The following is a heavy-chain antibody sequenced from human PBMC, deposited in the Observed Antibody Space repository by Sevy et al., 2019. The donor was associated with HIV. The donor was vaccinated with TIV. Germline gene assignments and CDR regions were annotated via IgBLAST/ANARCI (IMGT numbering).Heavy chain of an antibody. Sequence: ASVKVSCKASGYMFTDYYIHWVRQAPGQGLEWMAWVNPDGGVTNYAQRFQGEVTVTRDTSISTAYMELSRLRSNDTAIYYCARLTTKPTSDLYGMDVWAQGTTVTVSS. CDR2: VNPDGGVT. CDR3: ARLTTKPTSDLYGMDV. D-gene: IGHD4-17*01. V-gene: IGHV1-2*02. J-gene: IGHJ6*02. CDR1: GYMFTDYY.